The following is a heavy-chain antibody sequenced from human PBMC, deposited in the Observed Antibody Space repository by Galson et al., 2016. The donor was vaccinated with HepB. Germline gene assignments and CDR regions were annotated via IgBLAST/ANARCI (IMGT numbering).Heavy chain of an antibody. D-gene: IGHD2-2*01. CDR1: GFSFGDYW. V-gene: IGHV3-7*01. CDR2: IKQDGSDK. J-gene: IGHJ4*02. CDR3: VRIGVVIPATKLDY. Sequence: SLRLSCAASGFSFGDYWMTWVRQAPGKGLEWVANIKQDGSDKFYVDSVKGRFTISRDNAKNSLYLKMSSLRVEDTAVYYCVRIGVVIPATKLDYWGQGTLATVSS.